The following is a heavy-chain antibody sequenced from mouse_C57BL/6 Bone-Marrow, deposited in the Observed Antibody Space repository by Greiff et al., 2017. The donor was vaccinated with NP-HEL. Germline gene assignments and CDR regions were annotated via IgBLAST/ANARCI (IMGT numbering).Heavy chain of an antibody. V-gene: IGHV1-11*01. CDR3: GRGSGYPYYAMDY. Sequence: VQLVESGAELASPGASVTLSCKASGYTFTDHIMNWVKKRPGQGLEWIGRIYPVSGETNYNQKFMGKATFSVDRSSSTVYMVLNSLTSEDPAVYYGGRGSGYPYYAMDYWGQGTSVTVSS. J-gene: IGHJ4*01. CDR1: GYTFTDHI. CDR2: IYPVSGET. D-gene: IGHD3-2*02.